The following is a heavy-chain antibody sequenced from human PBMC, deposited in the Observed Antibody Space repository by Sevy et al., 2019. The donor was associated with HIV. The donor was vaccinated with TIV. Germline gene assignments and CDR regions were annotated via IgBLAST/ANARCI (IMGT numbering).Heavy chain of an antibody. CDR3: ARDQSIAAAGSAGGI. CDR1: GYTFTSYG. CDR2: ISAYNGNT. Sequence: ASVKVSCKASGYTFTSYGISWVRQAPGQGLEWMGWISAYNGNTNYVQKLQGRVTMTTDTSTSTAYMELRSLRSDDTAVYYCARDQSIAAAGSAGGIWGQGTMVTVSS. J-gene: IGHJ3*02. D-gene: IGHD6-13*01. V-gene: IGHV1-18*01.